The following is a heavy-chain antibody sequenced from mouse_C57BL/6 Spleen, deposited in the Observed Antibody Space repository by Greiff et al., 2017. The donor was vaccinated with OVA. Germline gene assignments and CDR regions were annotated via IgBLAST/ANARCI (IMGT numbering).Heavy chain of an antibody. D-gene: IGHD2-4*01. CDR1: GYTFTDYE. CDR2: IDPETGGT. V-gene: IGHV1-15*01. CDR3: TNDYDVWFAY. J-gene: IGHJ3*01. Sequence: QAHVKQSGAELVRPGASVTLSCKASGYTFTDYEMHWVKQTPVHGLEWIGAIDPETGGTAYNQKFKGKAILTADKSSSTAYMELRSLTSEDSAVYYCTNDYDVWFAYWGQGTLVTVSA.